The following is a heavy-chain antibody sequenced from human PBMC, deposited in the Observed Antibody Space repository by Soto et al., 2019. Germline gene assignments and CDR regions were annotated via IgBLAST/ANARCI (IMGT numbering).Heavy chain of an antibody. CDR2: ISSTGSYT. D-gene: IGHD1-26*01. CDR3: AREWEPDAFDI. J-gene: IGHJ3*02. Sequence: PGGSLRLSCAASGFTFSDHYMTWIRQAPGKGLEWVSYISSTGSYTNYADSVKGRFTISRDNAKNSLYLQMNSLRAEDTAVYYCAREWEPDAFDIWGQGTMVTVSS. CDR1: GFTFSDHY. V-gene: IGHV3-11*06.